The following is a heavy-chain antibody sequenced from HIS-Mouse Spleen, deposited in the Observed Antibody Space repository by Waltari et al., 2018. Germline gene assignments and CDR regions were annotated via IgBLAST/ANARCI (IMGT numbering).Heavy chain of an antibody. V-gene: IGHV4-39*07. CDR2: IYYSGGT. D-gene: IGHD6-13*01. J-gene: IGHJ2*01. CDR1: GGSISSSSYY. Sequence: QLQLQESGPGLVKPSETLSLTCTVSGGSISSSSYYWGWIRQPPGKGLEWIGSIYYSGGTYYTPSLKSRVTISGDTSKNQFSLKLSSVTAADTAVYYCAREIPYSSSWYDWYFDLWGRGTLVTVSS. CDR3: AREIPYSSSWYDWYFDL.